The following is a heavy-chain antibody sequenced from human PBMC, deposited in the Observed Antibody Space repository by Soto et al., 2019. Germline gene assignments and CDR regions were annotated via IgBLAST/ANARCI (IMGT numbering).Heavy chain of an antibody. Sequence: ESLKVSCKGSGYSFTVYWITWVRQKPGKGLEWMGRIDPSDSQTYYSPSFRGHVTISVTKSITTVFLQWSSLRASDTAMYYCARQIYDSDTGPNFQYYFDSWGQGTPVTVSS. CDR3: ARQIYDSDTGPNFQYYFDS. CDR1: GYSFTVYW. J-gene: IGHJ4*02. D-gene: IGHD3-22*01. CDR2: IDPSDSQT. V-gene: IGHV5-10-1*01.